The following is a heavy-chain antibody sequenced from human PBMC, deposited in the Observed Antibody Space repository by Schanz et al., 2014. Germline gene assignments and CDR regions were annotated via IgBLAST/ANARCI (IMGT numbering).Heavy chain of an antibody. CDR3: ARDGDRFWRNYYMDV. CDR2: ISNDGRIK. J-gene: IGHJ6*03. V-gene: IGHV3-30*04. Sequence: QAQLVESGGGVVQPGRSLRLSCAAYGFTLSSYAMHWVRQAPGKGLEWVALISNDGRIKYYADSVEGRFTISRDNARNSLYLHMNTLGAEDTAVYYCARDGDRFWRNYYMDVWGKGTTVTVSS. D-gene: IGHD3-3*01. CDR1: GFTLSSYA.